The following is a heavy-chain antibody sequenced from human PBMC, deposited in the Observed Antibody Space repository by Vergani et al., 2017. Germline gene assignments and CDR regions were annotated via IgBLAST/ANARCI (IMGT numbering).Heavy chain of an antibody. CDR2: ISGSGGST. Sequence: EVQLLESGGGLVQPGGSLRLSCAASGFTFSSYAMSWVRQAPGKGLEWVSAISGSGGSTYYADSVKGRFPISRDNSKNTLYLQMNSLRSEDTAVYYCAKEREQWLVYGWFDPWGQGTLVTVSS. D-gene: IGHD6-19*01. V-gene: IGHV3-23*01. CDR1: GFTFSSYA. CDR3: AKEREQWLVYGWFDP. J-gene: IGHJ5*02.